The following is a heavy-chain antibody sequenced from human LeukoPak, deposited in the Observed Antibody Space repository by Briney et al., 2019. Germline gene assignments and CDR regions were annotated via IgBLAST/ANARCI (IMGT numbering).Heavy chain of an antibody. CDR3: ARDNNPHTSIDY. CDR1: GGTFSSYA. J-gene: IGHJ4*02. D-gene: IGHD1-14*01. CDR2: IFTYNGNT. V-gene: IGHV1-18*01. Sequence: GASVKVSCKASGGTFSSYAISWVRQAPGQGLEWLGRIFTYNGNTNYAQRIKGRVTMTTDTSTSTAYMELRSLRSDDTAVYYCARDNNPHTSIDYWGQGTLVTVSS.